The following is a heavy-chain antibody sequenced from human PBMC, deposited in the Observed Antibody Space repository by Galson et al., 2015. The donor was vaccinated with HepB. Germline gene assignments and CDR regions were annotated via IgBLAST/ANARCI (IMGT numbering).Heavy chain of an antibody. Sequence: SLRLSCAASGFAFSSYGMSWVRQAPGAGLEWVSTISTTGGRTYYADSVKGRFTISRDNSKNTLYLQVNSLRAEDTALYYCAKGSQPPVAWGQGTLVTVSS. CDR1: GFAFSSYG. V-gene: IGHV3-23*01. J-gene: IGHJ5*02. CDR3: AKGSQPPVA. D-gene: IGHD2-15*01. CDR2: ISTTGGRT.